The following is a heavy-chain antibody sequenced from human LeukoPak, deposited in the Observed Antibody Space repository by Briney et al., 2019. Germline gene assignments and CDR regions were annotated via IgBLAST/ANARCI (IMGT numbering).Heavy chain of an antibody. Sequence: SQTPSLTCTVSGGSISSGGYYWSWIRQHPGKGLEWIGYIYYSGSTYYNPSLKSRVTISVDTSKNQFSLKLSSVTAADTAVYYCARSTTVTTYFDYWGQGTLVTVSS. J-gene: IGHJ4*02. D-gene: IGHD4-11*01. V-gene: IGHV4-31*03. CDR2: IYYSGST. CDR3: ARSTTVTTYFDY. CDR1: GGSISSGGYY.